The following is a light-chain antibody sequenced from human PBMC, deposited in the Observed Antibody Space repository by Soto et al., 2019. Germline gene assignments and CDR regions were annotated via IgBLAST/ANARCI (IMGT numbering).Light chain of an antibody. Sequence: EIVMTQSPATLSVSPAERATLSCRASQSVSSNLAWYQQKPGQAPRLLIYGSSTRATGVPARFSGSRSGTEFTLTISSLQSEDFAVYYCQQYNNWPPITFGQGTRLEIK. CDR1: QSVSSN. V-gene: IGKV3-15*01. CDR3: QQYNNWPPIT. CDR2: GSS. J-gene: IGKJ5*01.